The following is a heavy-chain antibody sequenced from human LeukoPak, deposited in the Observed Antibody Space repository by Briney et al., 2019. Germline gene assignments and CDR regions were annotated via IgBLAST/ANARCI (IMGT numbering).Heavy chain of an antibody. V-gene: IGHV1-46*01. CDR1: GYTFTSYY. CDR2: INPSGGST. J-gene: IGHJ6*03. CDR3: ARVRVEEANYYYYYMDV. Sequence: ASVKVSYKASGYTFTSYYMHWVRQAPGQGGEWMGIINPSGGSTSYAQKFQGTVTMTIDTSTSTVYMELSSLRSEDTAVYYCARVRVEEANYYYYYMDVGGKGTTVTIS.